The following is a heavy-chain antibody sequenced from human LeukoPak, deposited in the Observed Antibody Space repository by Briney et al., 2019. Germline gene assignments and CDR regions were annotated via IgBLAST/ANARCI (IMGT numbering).Heavy chain of an antibody. CDR3: ASDRIEVDAFDI. CDR2: IYTSGST. Sequence: SETLSLTCTVSGGSIGSSSYFWSWIRQPAGKGLEWIGRIYTSGSTNYNPSLKSRVTISVDTSKNQFSLKLSSVTAADTAVYYCASDRIEVDAFDIWGQGTMVTVSS. CDR1: GGSIGSSSYF. V-gene: IGHV4-61*02. J-gene: IGHJ3*02. D-gene: IGHD2-15*01.